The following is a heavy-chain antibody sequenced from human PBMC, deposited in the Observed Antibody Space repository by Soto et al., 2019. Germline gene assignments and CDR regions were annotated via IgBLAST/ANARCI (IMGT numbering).Heavy chain of an antibody. CDR3: PSLARPNLDY. J-gene: IGHJ4*02. V-gene: IGHV3-21*01. CDR2: ISSSSSYI. Sequence: GGSLRLSCAASGFTFSSYSMNWVRQAPGKGLEWVSSISSSSSYIYYADSVKGRFTISRDNAKNSLYLQMNSLRAEDTDVYYRPSLARPNLDYWGQGTRVNVSS. CDR1: GFTFSSYS.